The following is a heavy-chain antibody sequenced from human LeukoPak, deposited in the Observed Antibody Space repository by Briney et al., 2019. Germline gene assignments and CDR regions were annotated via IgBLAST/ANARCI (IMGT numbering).Heavy chain of an antibody. D-gene: IGHD4-17*01. J-gene: IGHJ4*02. CDR2: MNPNSGNT. Sequence: ASVKVSCKASGYTLTNYDINWVRQATGQGLEWMGWMNPNSGNTGYAQNFQGRVTMTRDTSISTAYMQVTSLRSEDTAIYYCARTNGDLDYWGQGTLVTVSS. CDR3: ARTNGDLDY. V-gene: IGHV1-8*01. CDR1: GYTLTNYD.